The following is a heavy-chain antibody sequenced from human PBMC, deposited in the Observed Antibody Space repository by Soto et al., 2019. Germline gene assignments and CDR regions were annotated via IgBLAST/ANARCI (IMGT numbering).Heavy chain of an antibody. CDR3: ARQEVTRIAAQDYYYYYGMDV. D-gene: IGHD6-13*01. V-gene: IGHV4-39*01. CDR2: IYYSGST. J-gene: IGHJ6*02. CDR1: GGSLKSCSFY. Sequence: SEILSLPRTVSGGSLKSCSFYLGLIPQPPGKGLERIGSIYYSGSTYYNPSLKSRVTISVDTSKNQFSLKLSSVTAADTAVYYCARQEVTRIAAQDYYYYYGMDVWGQGTTVTVSS.